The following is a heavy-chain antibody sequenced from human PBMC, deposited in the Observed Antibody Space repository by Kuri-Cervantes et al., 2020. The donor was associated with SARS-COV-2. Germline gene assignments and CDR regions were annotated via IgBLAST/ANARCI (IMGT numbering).Heavy chain of an antibody. CDR1: GFTFSSYA. J-gene: IGHJ4*02. D-gene: IGHD3-3*01. V-gene: IGHV3-23*01. CDR2: ISGSGGST. CDR3: AKAEDTNFGVVY. Sequence: GESLKISCAASGFTFSSYAMSWVRQAPGKGLEWVSAISGSGGSTYYADSVKGRFTISRDNSKNTLYLQMDSLRAEDTALYYCAKAEDTNFGVVYWGQGTVVTVSS.